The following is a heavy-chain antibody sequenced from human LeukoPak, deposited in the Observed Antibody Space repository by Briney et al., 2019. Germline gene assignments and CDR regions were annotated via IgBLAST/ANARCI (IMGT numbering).Heavy chain of an antibody. CDR2: TSAYNGNT. CDR1: GYTFTNYA. V-gene: IGHV1-18*01. Sequence: ASVKVSCKTSGYTFTNYAISWVRQAPGQGLEWVGWTSAYNGNTDYAQKFQGRATMTTDSSTSTAYMKLRSLRSDDTAVYYCARDLPADTGYETHDYWGQGTLVTVSS. D-gene: IGHD5-12*01. J-gene: IGHJ4*02. CDR3: ARDLPADTGYETHDY.